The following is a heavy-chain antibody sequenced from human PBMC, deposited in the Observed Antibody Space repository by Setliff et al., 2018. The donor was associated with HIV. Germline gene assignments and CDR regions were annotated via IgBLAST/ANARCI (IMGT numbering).Heavy chain of an antibody. D-gene: IGHD3-10*01. V-gene: IGHV4-39*01. J-gene: IGHJ4*02. CDR3: VRQGLTMNRGVPAPILYYFDY. CDR2: MYYRGTT. CDR1: GDSISSSTYY. Sequence: SETLSLTCTVSGDSISSSTYYWGWIRQPPGRGLEWIGTMYYRGTTYNNPSLKSRVTFSADTSKNQFSLNLNSVTATDTAVYYCVRQGLTMNRGVPAPILYYFDYWGQGILVTVSS.